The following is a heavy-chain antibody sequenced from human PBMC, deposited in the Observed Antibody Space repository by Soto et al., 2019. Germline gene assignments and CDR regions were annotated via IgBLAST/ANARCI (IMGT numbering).Heavy chain of an antibody. Sequence: QVQLQQWGAGLLKPSETLSLTCAVYGGSFSGYYWRWIRQPPGKGLAWIGEVKHSGSTNYNPSLKSRVTVSVDTSKDQFDLKLSSVTAADTAVYYCSRGYGTNFAYWGQGTLVTVSS. CDR1: GGSFSGYY. D-gene: IGHD3-10*01. V-gene: IGHV4-34*01. CDR3: SRGYGTNFAY. J-gene: IGHJ4*02. CDR2: VKHSGST.